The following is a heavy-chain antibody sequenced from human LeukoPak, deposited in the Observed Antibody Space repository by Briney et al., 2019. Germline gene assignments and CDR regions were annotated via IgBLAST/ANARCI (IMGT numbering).Heavy chain of an antibody. D-gene: IGHD1/OR15-1a*01. CDR3: TLTTFGVVYYFDY. CDR2: ISYDGINQ. J-gene: IGHJ4*02. CDR1: GFTFSSYA. Sequence: GGSLRLSCASSGFTFSSYAMHWVRQAPGKGLEWVALISYDGINQYYADSVKGRFIISRDNSKNTLYLQLNSLRLEDTAVYYCTLTTFGVVYYFDYWGQGTLVTVSS. V-gene: IGHV3-30*04.